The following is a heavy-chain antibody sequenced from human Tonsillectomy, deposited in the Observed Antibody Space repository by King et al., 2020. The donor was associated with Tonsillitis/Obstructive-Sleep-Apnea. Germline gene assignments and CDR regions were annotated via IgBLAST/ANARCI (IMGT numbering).Heavy chain of an antibody. CDR1: GFTFRSDS. V-gene: IGHV3-48*02. D-gene: IGHD3-10*01. CDR2: ISSRSSTI. J-gene: IGHJ6*03. Sequence: VQLVESGGGLVQPGGSLRLSCAASGFTFRSDSMNGVRQAPGKGLEGVSYISSRSSTIYYADFVKGRFTISRDNAKNSLYLQMNSLRDEDTAVYYCARDSFYFSSGSYYYYMDVWGKGTTVTVSS. CDR3: ARDSFYFSSGSYYYYMDV.